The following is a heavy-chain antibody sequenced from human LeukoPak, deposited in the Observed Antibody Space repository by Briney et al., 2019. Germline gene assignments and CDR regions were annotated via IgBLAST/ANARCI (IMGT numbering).Heavy chain of an antibody. CDR2: ISGKGGGT. D-gene: IGHD3-3*01. CDR3: ARDLLEWHFDY. J-gene: IGHJ4*02. CDR1: GFTFSSYA. Sequence: GGSLRLSCAASGFTFSSYAMNWVRQAPGKGLEWVSVISGKGGGTNYVDSVKGRSTIFRDNSKNPLYLQMNSLRAEDTAVYYCARDLLEWHFDYWGQGALVTVSS. V-gene: IGHV3-23*01.